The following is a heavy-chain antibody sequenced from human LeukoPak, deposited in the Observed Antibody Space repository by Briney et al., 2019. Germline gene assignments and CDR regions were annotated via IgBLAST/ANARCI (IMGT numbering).Heavy chain of an antibody. V-gene: IGHV4-30-4*08. CDR1: GGSISSGDYY. D-gene: IGHD3-10*01. CDR2: IYYSGST. Sequence: SQTLSLTCTVSGGSISSGDYYWSWIRQPPGKGLEWIGYIYYSGSTYYNPSLKSRVTISVDTSKNQFSLKLSSMTAADTAVYYCARSYYYGSGSYLVGWFDPWGQGTLVTVSS. J-gene: IGHJ5*02. CDR3: ARSYYYGSGSYLVGWFDP.